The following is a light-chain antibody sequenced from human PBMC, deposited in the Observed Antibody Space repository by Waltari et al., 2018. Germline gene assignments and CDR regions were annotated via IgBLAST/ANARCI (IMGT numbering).Light chain of an antibody. J-gene: IGLJ2*01. V-gene: IGLV2-14*03. Sequence: HSALTQPASVSGSPGQSITISCTGTSSDVGGYNYVSWYQQQPGKAPKLMIYDVSNRPSGVSNRFSGSKSGNTASLTISGLQAEDEADYYCSSYISSDTLELFGGGTSLTVL. CDR3: SSYISSDTLEL. CDR2: DVS. CDR1: SSDVGGYNY.